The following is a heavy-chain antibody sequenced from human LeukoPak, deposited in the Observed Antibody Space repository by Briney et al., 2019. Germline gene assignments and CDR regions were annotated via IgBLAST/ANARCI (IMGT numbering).Heavy chain of an antibody. CDR3: AIERSFCEGDCSDY. J-gene: IGHJ4*02. D-gene: IGHD2-21*01. CDR2: IWSSGTVT. Sequence: GGSLRLSCAGSGYSFSDYEMNWVRQAPGRGLEWVAYIWSSGTVTHYTDSVKDRFTISRDNRKNSLFLQMNGLRAEDTAVYYCAIERSFCEGDCSDYWGQGTLVTVSS. V-gene: IGHV3-48*03. CDR1: GYSFSDYE.